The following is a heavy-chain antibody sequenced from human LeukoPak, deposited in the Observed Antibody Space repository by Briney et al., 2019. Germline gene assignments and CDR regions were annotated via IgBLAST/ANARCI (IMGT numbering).Heavy chain of an antibody. J-gene: IGHJ4*02. CDR1: GGSISSYY. CDR2: IYCSRST. D-gene: IGHD2-2*01. Sequence: PSETLSLTCTVSGGSISSYYWSWIRQPPGKGLEWIGYIYCSRSTNYNPSLKSRVTISVDTSKNQFSLKLSSVTAADTAVYYCARARSPFLGYCSSTSCEGQYYFDYWGQGTLVTVSS. CDR3: ARARSPFLGYCSSTSCEGQYYFDY. V-gene: IGHV4-59*01.